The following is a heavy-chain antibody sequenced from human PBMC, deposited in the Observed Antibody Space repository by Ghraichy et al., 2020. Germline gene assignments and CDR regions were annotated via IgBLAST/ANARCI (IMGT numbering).Heavy chain of an antibody. CDR1: GFTFSNYG. CDR2: ISGDDGNT. Sequence: ASVKVSCKTSGFTFSNYGISWLRQAPGQGLEWMGWISGDDGNTDYAQKFQDRVTMTKETSTRTAYMELRSLSPDDTAVYYCARQHYDGVTGYYNWFYPWGQGTLVTVSS. D-gene: IGHD3-9*01. CDR3: ARQHYDGVTGYYNWFYP. J-gene: IGHJ5*02. V-gene: IGHV1-18*01.